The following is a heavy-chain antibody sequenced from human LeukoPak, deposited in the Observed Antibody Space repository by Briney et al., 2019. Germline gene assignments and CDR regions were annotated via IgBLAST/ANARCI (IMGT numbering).Heavy chain of an antibody. CDR3: AKGLVYHGSGFPLVYYYGMDV. J-gene: IGHJ6*02. V-gene: IGHV3-30*18. CDR1: GFTFSSYG. CDR2: ISYDGSNK. Sequence: PGGSLRLSCAASGFTFSSYGMHWVRQAPGKGLEWVAVISYDGSNKYYADSVKGRFTISRDNSKNTLYLQMNSLRAEDTAVYYCAKGLVYHGSGFPLVYYYGMDVWGQGTTVTVSS. D-gene: IGHD3-10*01.